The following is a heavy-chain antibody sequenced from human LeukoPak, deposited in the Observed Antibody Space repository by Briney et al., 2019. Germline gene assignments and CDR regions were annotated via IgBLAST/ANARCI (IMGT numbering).Heavy chain of an antibody. D-gene: IGHD6-6*01. V-gene: IGHV3-7*03. Sequence: GGSLRLSCAVSGFTFSGFWMSWSRQAPGKELEWVASINSDGSEGYYADVVKGRFTISRDNAKNSLYLQINSLRAEDTAVYYCARSSYSSSSSVWGQGTMVTVSS. CDR2: INSDGSEG. CDR3: ARSSYSSSSSV. J-gene: IGHJ3*01. CDR1: GFTFSGFW.